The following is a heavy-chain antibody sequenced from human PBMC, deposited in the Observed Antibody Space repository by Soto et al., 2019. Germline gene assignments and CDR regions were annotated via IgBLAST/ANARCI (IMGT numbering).Heavy chain of an antibody. CDR2: ISYDGSNK. D-gene: IGHD2-21*01. J-gene: IGHJ6*02. Sequence: GGSLRLSCAASGFTFSSYAMHWVRQAPGKGLEWVAVISYDGSNKYYADSVKGRFTISRDNSKNTLYLQMNSLRAEDTAVYYCARDHSHYVMDVWGLGTKVTVSS. CDR1: GFTFSSYA. V-gene: IGHV3-30-3*01. CDR3: ARDHSHYVMDV.